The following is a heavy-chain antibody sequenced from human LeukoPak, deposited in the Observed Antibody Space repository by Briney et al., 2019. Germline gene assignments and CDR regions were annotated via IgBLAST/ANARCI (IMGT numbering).Heavy chain of an antibody. D-gene: IGHD3-16*02. V-gene: IGHV4-31*03. J-gene: IGHJ4*02. CDR3: ARGSGGGELSSFDY. CDR1: GGSISSGGYY. CDR2: IYYSGST. Sequence: SETLSLTCTVSGGSISSGGYYWSWIRQHPGKGLEWIGYIYYSGSTYYNPSLKSRVTISVDTSKNQFSLKLSSVTAADTAGYYCARGSGGGELSSFDYWGQGTLVTVSS.